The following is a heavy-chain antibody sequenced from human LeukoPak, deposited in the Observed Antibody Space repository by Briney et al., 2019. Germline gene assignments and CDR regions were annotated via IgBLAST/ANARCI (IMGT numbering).Heavy chain of an antibody. J-gene: IGHJ4*02. D-gene: IGHD1-1*01. CDR3: ARGIDARPQRDLGDY. CDR1: GYTFTSYA. Sequence: ASVKVSCKASGYTFTSYAMHWVRQAPGQRLEWMGWINAGNGNTKYSQKFQGRVTITRDTSASTAYMELSSLRSEDTAVYYCARGIDARPQRDLGDYWGQGTLVTVSS. CDR2: INAGNGNT. V-gene: IGHV1-3*01.